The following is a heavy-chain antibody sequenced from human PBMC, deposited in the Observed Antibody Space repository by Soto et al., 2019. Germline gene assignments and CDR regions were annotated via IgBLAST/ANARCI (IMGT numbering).Heavy chain of an antibody. CDR2: IYYSGST. J-gene: IGHJ4*02. D-gene: IGHD4-17*01. CDR1: GGSVSSGSYY. Sequence: PSETLSLTCTVSGGSVSSGSYYWSWIRQPPGKGLEWIGYIYYSGSTNYNPSLKSRVTISVDTSKNQFSLKLSSVTAADTAVYYCASSIRADSGVERASYWAQGNLVTV. V-gene: IGHV4-61*01. CDR3: ASSIRADSGVERASY.